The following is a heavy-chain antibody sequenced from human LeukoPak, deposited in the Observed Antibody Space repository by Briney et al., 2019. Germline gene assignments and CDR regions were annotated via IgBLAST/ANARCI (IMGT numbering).Heavy chain of an antibody. CDR1: GIMFSGYW. CDR2: IKQHGTEK. Sequence: GGSLRLSCTASGIMFSGYWMSWVRQAPGKGLEWVANIKQHGTEKYYVDSVKGRFTISRDHAKKSVYLQMNSLRAEDTAVYYCASDGGPFDHWGQGILVTVAS. CDR3: ASDGGPFDH. D-gene: IGHD3-16*01. V-gene: IGHV3-7*01. J-gene: IGHJ4*02.